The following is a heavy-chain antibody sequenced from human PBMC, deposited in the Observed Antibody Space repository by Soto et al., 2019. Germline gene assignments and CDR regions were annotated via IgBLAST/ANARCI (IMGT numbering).Heavy chain of an antibody. CDR2: INHSGST. CDR1: GGSFSGYY. D-gene: IGHD6-13*01. V-gene: IGHV4-34*01. Sequence: SEPLSLTCAVYGGSFSGYYWSWIRQPPGKGLEWIGEINHSGSTNYNPSLKSRVTISVDTSKNQFSLKLSSVTAADTAVYYCARGLWYSNLKYYFDYWGQGTLVTVSS. J-gene: IGHJ4*02. CDR3: ARGLWYSNLKYYFDY.